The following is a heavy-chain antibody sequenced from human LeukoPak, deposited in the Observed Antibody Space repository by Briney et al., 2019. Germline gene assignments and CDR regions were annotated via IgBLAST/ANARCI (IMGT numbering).Heavy chain of an antibody. CDR3: ATSSGSYYKPLNYYYYYMDV. Sequence: PGGYLRLSCAASGFTFDDYGMSWVRQAPGKGLEWVSGINWNGGSTGYADSVKGRFTISRDNAKNSLYLQMNSLRAEDTALYYCATSSGSYYKPLNYYYYYMDVWGKGTTVTVSS. V-gene: IGHV3-20*04. CDR2: INWNGGST. CDR1: GFTFDDYG. D-gene: IGHD3-10*01. J-gene: IGHJ6*03.